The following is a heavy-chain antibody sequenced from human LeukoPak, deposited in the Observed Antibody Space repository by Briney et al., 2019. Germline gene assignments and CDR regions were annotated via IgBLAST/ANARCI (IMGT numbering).Heavy chain of an antibody. J-gene: IGHJ1*01. Sequence: GGSLRLSCVASGFTFSSYAMSWVRQAPGKGPEWVSAISGSGVTTHYASSVKGRFFISRDNSKNTLYLQMNSLRAEDTALYYCAKKVVVGATSPYSDFQDWGQGTLVTVSS. CDR2: ISGSGVTT. D-gene: IGHD1-26*01. V-gene: IGHV3-23*01. CDR3: AKKVVVGATSPYSDFQD. CDR1: GFTFSSYA.